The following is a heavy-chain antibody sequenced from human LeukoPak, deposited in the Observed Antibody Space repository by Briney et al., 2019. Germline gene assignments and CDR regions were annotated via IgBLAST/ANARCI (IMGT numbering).Heavy chain of an antibody. J-gene: IGHJ6*02. CDR2: ISWNSGSI. V-gene: IGHV3-9*01. Sequence: GGSLRLSCAASGFTFDDYAMHWVRQAPGKGLEWVPGISWNSGSIGHADSVKGRFTISRDNAKNSLYLQMNSLRAEDTALYYCAKDIGIAAAGTYYGMDVWGQGTTVTVSS. D-gene: IGHD6-13*01. CDR1: GFTFDDYA. CDR3: AKDIGIAAAGTYYGMDV.